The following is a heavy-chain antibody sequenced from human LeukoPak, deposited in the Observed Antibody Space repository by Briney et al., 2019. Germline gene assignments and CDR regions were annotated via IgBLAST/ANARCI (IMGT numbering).Heavy chain of an antibody. CDR2: INHSGST. CDR1: GGSFSGYY. CDR3: ARANSGSNFVFDY. J-gene: IGHJ4*02. Sequence: PSETLSLTCAVYGGSFSGYYWRWIRQPPGKGLEWIGKINHSGSTNYNPSLNSRVTMSVDTSKNQFSLKLSSVTAADTAVYYCARANSGSNFVFDYWGQGTLVTVSS. D-gene: IGHD6-19*01. V-gene: IGHV4-34*01.